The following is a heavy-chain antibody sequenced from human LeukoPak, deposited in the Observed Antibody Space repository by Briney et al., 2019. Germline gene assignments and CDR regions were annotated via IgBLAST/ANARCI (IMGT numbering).Heavy chain of an antibody. CDR3: ARDRGAGDYSTFFDY. Sequence: PSETLSLICIVSGGSISNYYWSWIRQPSGKGLEWIGRIYSSGSTNYNPSLKSRLTMSVDTSKNQFSLRLSSVTAADTAVYYCARDRGAGDYSTFFDYWGQGTLVTVSS. CDR1: GGSISNYY. V-gene: IGHV4-4*07. J-gene: IGHJ4*02. D-gene: IGHD4-11*01. CDR2: IYSSGST.